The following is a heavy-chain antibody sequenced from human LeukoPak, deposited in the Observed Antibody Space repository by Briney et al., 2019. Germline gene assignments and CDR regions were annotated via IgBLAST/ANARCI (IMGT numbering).Heavy chain of an antibody. CDR3: ARDRAIAVAGNFDY. CDR2: ISYDGSNK. J-gene: IGHJ4*02. Sequence: PGRSLRLSCAASGFTFSSYAMHWVRQAPGKGLEWVAAISYDGSNKYYADSVKGRFTISRDNSKNTLYLQMKSLRAEDTAVYYCARDRAIAVAGNFDYWGQGTLVTVSS. V-gene: IGHV3-30*04. CDR1: GFTFSSYA. D-gene: IGHD6-19*01.